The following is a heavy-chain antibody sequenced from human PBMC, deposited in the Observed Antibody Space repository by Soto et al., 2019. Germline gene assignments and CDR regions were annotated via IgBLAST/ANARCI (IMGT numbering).Heavy chain of an antibody. V-gene: IGHV5-51*01. CDR2: IYPGDSDT. Sequence: GESLKISCKGSGYSFTSYWIGWVRQMPGKGLEWMGIIYPGDSDTSYSPSFQGQVTISAAKSISTAYLQWSSLNASDTAMYYCARRGRTGDYYDSSGYYDFDYWGQGTLVTVSS. D-gene: IGHD3-22*01. CDR3: ARRGRTGDYYDSSGYYDFDY. J-gene: IGHJ4*02. CDR1: GYSFTSYW.